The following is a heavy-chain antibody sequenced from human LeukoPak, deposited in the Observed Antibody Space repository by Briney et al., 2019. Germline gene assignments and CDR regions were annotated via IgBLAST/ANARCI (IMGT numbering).Heavy chain of an antibody. CDR3: ARELLPVSSGWYGWYFDL. Sequence: GRSLRLSCAASGFTFDDYAMHWVRQAPGKGLEWVSGISWNSGSIGYADSVKGRFTISRDNAKNSLYLQMNSLRAEDTAVYYCARELLPVSSGWYGWYFDLWGRGTLVTVSS. J-gene: IGHJ2*01. V-gene: IGHV3-9*01. D-gene: IGHD6-19*01. CDR1: GFTFDDYA. CDR2: ISWNSGSI.